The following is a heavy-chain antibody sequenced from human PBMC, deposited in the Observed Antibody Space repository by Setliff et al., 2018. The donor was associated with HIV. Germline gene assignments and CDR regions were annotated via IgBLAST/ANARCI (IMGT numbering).Heavy chain of an antibody. J-gene: IGHJ6*02. CDR1: GFAVSGNY. D-gene: IGHD3-22*01. CDR3: ARIVILVVAGTDYYGMDV. CDR2: IYVGDTT. Sequence: GGSLRLSCAASGFAVSGNYMSWVRQAPGKGLEWVSVIYVGDTTYYADSVKGRFTISRDNSKNTLYLQMNSLRAEDTAVYYCARIVILVVAGTDYYGMDVWGQGTTVTVSS. V-gene: IGHV3-53*01.